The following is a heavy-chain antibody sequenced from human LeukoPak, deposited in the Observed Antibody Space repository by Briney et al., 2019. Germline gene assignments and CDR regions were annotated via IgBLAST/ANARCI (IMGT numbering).Heavy chain of an antibody. D-gene: IGHD6-13*01. Sequence: PGGSLRLSCAASGFTFSSYGMHWVHQAPGKGLEWVAVIWYDGSNKYYADSVKGRFTISRDNSKNTLYLQMNSLRAEDTAVYYCARSPPYSSSWYWCLDYWGQGTLVTVSS. CDR2: IWYDGSNK. CDR3: ARSPPYSSSWYWCLDY. J-gene: IGHJ4*02. V-gene: IGHV3-33*01. CDR1: GFTFSSYG.